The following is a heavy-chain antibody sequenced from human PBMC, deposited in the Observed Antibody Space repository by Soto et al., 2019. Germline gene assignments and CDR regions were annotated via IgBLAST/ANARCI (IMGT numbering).Heavy chain of an antibody. D-gene: IGHD5-18*01. J-gene: IGHJ4*02. Sequence: QVQLVQSGAEVKKPESSVKVSCKAPGGTFSTYAISWVRQAPGQGLEWMGGTIPMFGTANYAQRVLDRVTITADESTNRVYMELSCLTSEDTAVYFCAGGIQLCLRRINNGYSGWGQGTLVTVSP. CDR3: AGGIQLCLRRINNGYSG. CDR2: TIPMFGTA. CDR1: GGTFSTYA. V-gene: IGHV1-69*12.